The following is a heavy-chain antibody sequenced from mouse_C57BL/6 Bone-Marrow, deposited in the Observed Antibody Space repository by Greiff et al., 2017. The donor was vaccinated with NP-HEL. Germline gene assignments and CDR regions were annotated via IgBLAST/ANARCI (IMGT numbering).Heavy chain of an antibody. Sequence: QVQLQQSGAELVRPGASVTLSCKASGYTFTDYEMHWVKQTPVHGLEWIGAIDPETGGTAYNQKFKGKAILTADKYSSTAYMELRSLTSEDSAVYYCTRADDYDGYVDVWGTGTMVTVSS. CDR2: IDPETGGT. J-gene: IGHJ1*03. CDR1: GYTFTDYE. CDR3: TRADDYDGYVDV. V-gene: IGHV1-15*01. D-gene: IGHD2-4*01.